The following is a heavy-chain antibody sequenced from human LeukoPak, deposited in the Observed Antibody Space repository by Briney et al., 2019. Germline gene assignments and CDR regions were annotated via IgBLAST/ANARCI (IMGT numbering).Heavy chain of an antibody. Sequence: GGSLRLSCAASGFTFSSYGMHWVRQAPGKGLEWVAVIWFDGSNKYYADPVKGRFTISRDNSKNTLYLQMNSLRAEDTAVYYCARGHIRISEGLDYWGQGTLVTVSS. V-gene: IGHV3-33*01. J-gene: IGHJ4*02. CDR2: IWFDGSNK. CDR3: ARGHIRISEGLDY. D-gene: IGHD2/OR15-2a*01. CDR1: GFTFSSYG.